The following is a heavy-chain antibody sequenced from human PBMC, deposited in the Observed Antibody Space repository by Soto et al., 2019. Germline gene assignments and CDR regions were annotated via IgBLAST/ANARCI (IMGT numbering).Heavy chain of an antibody. CDR2: ISGTGNSV. CDR3: AKDQRPASINVKDYFDF. J-gene: IGHJ4*02. CDR1: GFTFNSFG. D-gene: IGHD2-2*01. V-gene: IGHV3-23*04. Sequence: EVQLVESGGVLVQPGGSLRLSCVASGFTFNSFGMSWVRQAPGKGLEWVSAISGTGNSVYYADSVKGRFTISRDNSENTLYLQMNSLRAEDTAIYYCAKDQRPASINVKDYFDFWGRGTLVTVSS.